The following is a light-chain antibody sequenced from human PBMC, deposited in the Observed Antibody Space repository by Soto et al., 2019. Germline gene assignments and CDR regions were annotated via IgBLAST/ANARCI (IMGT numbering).Light chain of an antibody. J-gene: IGLJ1*01. V-gene: IGLV2-14*01. CDR2: DVT. Sequence: QSVLTQPASVSGSPGQSITISCTGTSSDVGGYNYVSWYQQQPGKAPKFMIYDVTNRPSGVSNRFSGSKSGNTASLTISGLQAEDVADYYCCSYTTSHSRQIVFVTGTKVTVL. CDR1: SSDVGGYNY. CDR3: CSYTTSHSRQIV.